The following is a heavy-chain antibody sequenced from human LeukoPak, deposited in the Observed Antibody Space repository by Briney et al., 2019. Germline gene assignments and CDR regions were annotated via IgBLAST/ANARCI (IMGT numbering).Heavy chain of an antibody. CDR3: ATPGGTAMVFDFDY. CDR2: ISGSGGST. Sequence: GGSLRLSCAASGFTFSSYAMTWVRQAPGKGLEWVSAISGSGGSTYYADSVKGRFTISRDNSKNTLYLQMNSLSAEDTAVYYCATPGGTAMVFDFDYWGQGTLDTVSS. CDR1: GFTFSSYA. J-gene: IGHJ4*02. V-gene: IGHV3-23*01. D-gene: IGHD5-18*01.